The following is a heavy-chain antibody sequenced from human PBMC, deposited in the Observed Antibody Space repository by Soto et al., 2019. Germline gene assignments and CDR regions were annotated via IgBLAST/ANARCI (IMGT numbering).Heavy chain of an antibody. V-gene: IGHV1-18*01. CDR1: GYTFTSFG. J-gene: IGHJ4*02. D-gene: IGHD2-8*01. CDR3: AYEHVCYKTFDY. Sequence: QVQLVQSGGEVKKPAASVKVSCKASGYTFTSFGISWVRKAPGQGLEWMGWISGHNGNTNYAQKLQGRVTMTTDTSTSTADMELTSMRSHDPAVYYCAYEHVCYKTFDYLVQQTLVTDSS. CDR2: ISGHNGNT.